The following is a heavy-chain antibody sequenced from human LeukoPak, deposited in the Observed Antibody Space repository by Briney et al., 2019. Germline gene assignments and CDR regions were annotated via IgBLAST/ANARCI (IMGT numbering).Heavy chain of an antibody. Sequence: GRSLRLSCAASGFTFSSYAMHWVRQAPGKGLEWVAVISYDGSNKYYADSVKGRFTISRDNAKNSLYLQMNSLRAEDTAVYYCAGALRLGELSSLDYWGQGTLVTVSS. CDR2: ISYDGSNK. D-gene: IGHD3-16*02. J-gene: IGHJ4*02. CDR3: AGALRLGELSSLDY. V-gene: IGHV3-30*04. CDR1: GFTFSSYA.